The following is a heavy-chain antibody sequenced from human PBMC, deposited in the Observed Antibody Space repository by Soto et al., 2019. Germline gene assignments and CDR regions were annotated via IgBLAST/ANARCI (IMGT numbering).Heavy chain of an antibody. CDR2: IFESGVT. V-gene: IGHV4-34*02. CDR3: AKRFRGYSFGND. Sequence: HVQLQQWGAGLLRPSGTLSLTCNVSGGSLTGYYWAWIRQPPGHGLEWIGEIFESGVTYYNPSLKPRVTMSIETSKNQSSLRLTSVTAADTAVYYCAKRFRGYSFGNDWGQGILVTVSS. D-gene: IGHD5-18*01. CDR1: GGSLTGYY. J-gene: IGHJ1*01.